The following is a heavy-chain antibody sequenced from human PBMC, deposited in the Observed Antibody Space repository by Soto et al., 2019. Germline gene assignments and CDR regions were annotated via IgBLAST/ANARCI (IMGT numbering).Heavy chain of an antibody. CDR3: ARDLTSSGSYLN. CDR1: GGTFSSYA. D-gene: IGHD1-26*01. Sequence: QVQLVQSGAEVKKPGSSVKVSCKASGGTFSSYAISWVRQAPGQGLEWMGGIIPIFGTANYAQKFQGRGRIYAXXSTSTAYMELSSLRSEDTAVYYCARDLTSSGSYLNWGQGTLVTVSS. V-gene: IGHV1-69*12. CDR2: IIPIFGTA. J-gene: IGHJ4*02.